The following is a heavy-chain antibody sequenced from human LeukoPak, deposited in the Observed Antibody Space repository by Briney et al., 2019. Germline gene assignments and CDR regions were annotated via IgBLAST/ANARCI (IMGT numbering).Heavy chain of an antibody. D-gene: IGHD3-16*02. J-gene: IGHJ4*02. Sequence: SETLSLTCAVSGGSFSGYYWSRIRQPPGKGLEWIGEINHSGSTNYNPSLKSRVTISVDTSKNQFSLKLSSVTAAGTAVYYCARVGSRDYVWGSYRRQGNIQKWGQGTLVTVSS. CDR2: INHSGST. CDR1: GGSFSGYY. V-gene: IGHV4-34*01. CDR3: ARVGSRDYVWGSYRRQGNIQK.